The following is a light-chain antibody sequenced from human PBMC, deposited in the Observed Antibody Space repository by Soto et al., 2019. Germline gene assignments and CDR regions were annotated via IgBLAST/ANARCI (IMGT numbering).Light chain of an antibody. CDR2: DVS. V-gene: IGKV3-11*01. CDR1: QSVSIY. CDR3: QQRVDWLT. Sequence: EIVLTQSPATLSLSPGERATLSCRASQSVSIYLAWYQQKPGQAPRLLIYDVSNRATGIPARFSGRGPGTDFTLPISSLEPEDFAVDYCQQRVDWLTFGGGTRVEIK. J-gene: IGKJ4*01.